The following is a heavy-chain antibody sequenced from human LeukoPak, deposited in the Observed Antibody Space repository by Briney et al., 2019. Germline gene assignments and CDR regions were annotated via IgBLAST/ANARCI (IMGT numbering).Heavy chain of an antibody. D-gene: IGHD6-19*01. CDR2: INPSGGST. Sequence: GASVKVSCKVSGYTLTELSMHWVRQAPGQGLEWMGIINPSGGSTSYAQKFQGRVTMTRDTSTSTVYMELSSLRSEDTAVYYCAREMVAVAGTPPLSYWGQGTLLTVSS. CDR1: GYTLTELS. V-gene: IGHV1-46*01. CDR3: AREMVAVAGTPPLSY. J-gene: IGHJ4*02.